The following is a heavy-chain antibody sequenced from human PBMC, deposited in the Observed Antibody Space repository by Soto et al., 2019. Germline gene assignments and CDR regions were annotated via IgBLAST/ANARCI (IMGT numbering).Heavy chain of an antibody. J-gene: IGHJ3*01. CDR3: ARYNWGAMGAFDF. CDR2: IYYSGST. D-gene: IGHD1-1*01. Sequence: SETLSLTCTVSGGSISSYYWSWIRQPPGKGLEWIGYIYYSGSTNYNPSLKSRVTISVDTSKNQFSLKLSSVTAADTAVYYCARYNWGAMGAFDFWGKGTMVTVSS. V-gene: IGHV4-59*01. CDR1: GGSISSYY.